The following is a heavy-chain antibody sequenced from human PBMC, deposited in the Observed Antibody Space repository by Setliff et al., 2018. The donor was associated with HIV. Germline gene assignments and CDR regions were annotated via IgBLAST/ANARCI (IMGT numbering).Heavy chain of an antibody. CDR2: IYYSGTT. D-gene: IGHD3-10*01. CDR3: ATYADRESNRFDP. J-gene: IGHJ5*02. Sequence: SLTCTVSGGSISSYYWSWIRQPPGKGLEWIGYIYYSGTTNYNPSLKSRVTISVDTSKNQFSLKLSSVTAADTAVYYCATYADRESNRFDPWGQGILVTVSS. V-gene: IGHV4-59*08. CDR1: GGSISSYY.